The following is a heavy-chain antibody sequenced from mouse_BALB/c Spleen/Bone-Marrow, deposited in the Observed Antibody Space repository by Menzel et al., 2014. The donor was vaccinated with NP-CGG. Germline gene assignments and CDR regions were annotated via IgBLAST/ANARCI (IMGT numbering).Heavy chain of an antibody. Sequence: EVHLQQSGPELVKPGASVKVSCKASGYAFTSYNMYWVKQSHGKSLEWIGYIDPYNGGTNYYQKFKGKATLTVDKSSSTAYMHLNSLTSEDSAVYYCASYGNYGWFAYWGQGILVTVSA. V-gene: IGHV1S135*01. CDR1: GYAFTSYN. J-gene: IGHJ3*01. CDR3: ASYGNYGWFAY. CDR2: IDPYNGGT. D-gene: IGHD2-1*01.